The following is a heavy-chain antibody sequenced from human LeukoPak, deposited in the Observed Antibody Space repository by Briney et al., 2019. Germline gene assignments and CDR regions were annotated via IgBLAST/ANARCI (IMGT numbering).Heavy chain of an antibody. CDR2: IWYNGRNQ. J-gene: IGHJ4*02. CDR3: VREGTSGNGNGYNSYDY. V-gene: IGHV3-33*01. D-gene: IGHD5-24*01. Sequence: GGSLRLSCAATGFSFSHFGMHWVRQAPGKGLEWVAVIWYNGRNQYYRDSVKGRFTISRDNFKNTLHLQMNSLRVEDTAMYYCVREGTSGNGNGYNSYDYWGQGTLVTVSS. CDR1: GFSFSHFG.